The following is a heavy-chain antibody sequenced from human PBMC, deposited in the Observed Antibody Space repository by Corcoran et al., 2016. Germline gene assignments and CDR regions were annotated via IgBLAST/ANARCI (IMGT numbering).Heavy chain of an antibody. Sequence: QVQLVESGGGVVQPGRSLRLSCAASGFTFSSYGMHWVRQAPGKGLEWVAVIWYDGSNKYYADSVKGRFTISRDNCKNTLYRQMNSLRAEDTAVYYGARDGDGSGSYDYWGQGTLVTVSS. CDR3: ARDGDGSGSYDY. CDR2: IWYDGSNK. J-gene: IGHJ4*02. D-gene: IGHD1-26*01. CDR1: GFTFSSYG. V-gene: IGHV3-33*01.